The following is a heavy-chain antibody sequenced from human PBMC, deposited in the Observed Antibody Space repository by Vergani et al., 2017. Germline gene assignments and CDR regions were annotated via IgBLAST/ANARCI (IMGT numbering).Heavy chain of an antibody. V-gene: IGHV4-34*01. CDR2: INHSGST. Sequence: QVQLQQWGPGLLKPSETLSLTCAVYGGSFSGYYWSWIRQPPGKGLEWIGEINHSGSTNYNPSLKSRVTISVDTSKNQFSLKLSSVTAADTAVYYCARGRITMMRGAFDIWGQGTMVTVSS. J-gene: IGHJ3*02. CDR3: ARGRITMMRGAFDI. D-gene: IGHD3-10*01. CDR1: GGSFSGYY.